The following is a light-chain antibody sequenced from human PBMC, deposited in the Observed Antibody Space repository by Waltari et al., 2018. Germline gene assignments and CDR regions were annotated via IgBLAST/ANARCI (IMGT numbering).Light chain of an antibody. CDR3: QQTYSTPLT. J-gene: IGKJ4*01. CDR2: AAS. V-gene: IGKV1-39*01. CDR1: QSITTS. Sequence: DIQMTQSPSSLSASVGDRVTITCRASQSITTSLNWYQQIPGKAPILLISAASSLQSGVPSRFSGSGSGTDFTLAISSLQAEDFATYYCQQTYSTPLTFGGGTKVEIK.